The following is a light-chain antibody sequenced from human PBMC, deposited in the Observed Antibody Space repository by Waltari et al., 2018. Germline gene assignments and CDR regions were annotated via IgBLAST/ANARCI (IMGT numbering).Light chain of an antibody. Sequence: DIQMTQSPSSVSAYVGDRVTITCRASQDIGNWVAWYQQKQGIAPKLLMPFAASLQGGVPSRFSGSGSGTEFTLTISSLQPEDFATYYCQQANSFPRTFGQGTKVEIK. CDR1: QDIGNW. CDR3: QQANSFPRT. J-gene: IGKJ1*01. V-gene: IGKV1-12*01. CDR2: FAA.